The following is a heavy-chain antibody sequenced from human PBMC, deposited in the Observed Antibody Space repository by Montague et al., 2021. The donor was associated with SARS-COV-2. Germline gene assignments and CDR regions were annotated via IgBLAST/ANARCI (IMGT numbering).Heavy chain of an antibody. Sequence: SETLSPTCTVSGGSISSSGYYWGWIRQPPGKGLEWIGSIYYSGSTYYNPSLKSRVTISVDTSKNQFSLKLSSVTAADTAVYYCARDGGTVTTFLGVGYVRGGLNGFDPWGQGTLVTVSS. V-gene: IGHV4-39*07. CDR1: GGSISSSGYY. D-gene: IGHD4-17*01. CDR3: ARDGGTVTTFLGVGYVRGGLNGFDP. CDR2: IYYSGST. J-gene: IGHJ5*02.